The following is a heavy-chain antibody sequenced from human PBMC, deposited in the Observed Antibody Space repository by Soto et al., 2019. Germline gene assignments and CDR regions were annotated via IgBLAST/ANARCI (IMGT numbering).Heavy chain of an antibody. Sequence: PGGSLRLSCAASGFTFSSYEMNWVRQAPGKGLEWVSYISSSGSTIYYADSVKGRFTISRDNAKNSLYLQMNSLRAEDTAVYYCAREVGLVGATLEFYYFDYWGQGTLVTVSS. CDR1: GFTFSSYE. V-gene: IGHV3-48*03. J-gene: IGHJ4*02. CDR2: ISSSGSTI. D-gene: IGHD1-26*01. CDR3: AREVGLVGATLEFYYFDY.